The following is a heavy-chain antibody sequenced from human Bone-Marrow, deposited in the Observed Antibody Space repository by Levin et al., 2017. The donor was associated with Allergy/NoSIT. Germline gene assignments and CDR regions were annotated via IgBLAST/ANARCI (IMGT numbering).Heavy chain of an antibody. CDR1: GGSISSSSYY. Sequence: PSETLSLTCTVSGGSISSSSYYWGWLRQPPGKGLEWIGSIYYSGSTYYNPSLKSRVTISVDTSKNQFSLKLSSVTAADTAVYYCASDCCSGGSCSYNWLDPWGQGTLVTVSS. CDR2: IYYSGST. D-gene: IGHD2-15*01. CDR3: ASDCCSGGSCSYNWLDP. J-gene: IGHJ5*02. V-gene: IGHV4-39*01.